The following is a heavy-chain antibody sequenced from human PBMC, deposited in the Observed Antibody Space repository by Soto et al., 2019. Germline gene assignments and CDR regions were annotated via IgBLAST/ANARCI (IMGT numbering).Heavy chain of an antibody. J-gene: IGHJ4*02. CDR2: ISAYNGNT. Sequence: QVQLVQSGAEVKKPGASVKVSCKASGYTFTSYGISWVRQAPGQGLEWMGWISAYNGNTNYAQKLQGRVTMTTDTSTSTAYMELRSLRSDDTAVYYCARDIVVVVAATPRGYAVDYWGQGTLVTVSS. CDR3: ARDIVVVVAATPRGYAVDY. CDR1: GYTFTSYG. D-gene: IGHD2-15*01. V-gene: IGHV1-18*01.